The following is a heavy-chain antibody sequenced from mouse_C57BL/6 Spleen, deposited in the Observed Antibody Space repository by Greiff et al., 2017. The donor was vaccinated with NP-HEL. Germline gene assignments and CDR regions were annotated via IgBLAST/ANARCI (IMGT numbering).Heavy chain of an antibody. J-gene: IGHJ3*01. CDR1: GFSFNTYA. Sequence: EVQLVESGGGLVQPKGSLKLSCAASGFSFNTYAMNWVRQAPGQGLEWVARIRSKSNNYATYYADSVKDRFTISRDDSESMLYLQMNNLKTEDTAMYYCVRQIYYDYDGFAYWGQGTLVTVSA. D-gene: IGHD2-4*01. CDR2: IRSKSNNYAT. V-gene: IGHV10-1*01. CDR3: VRQIYYDYDGFAY.